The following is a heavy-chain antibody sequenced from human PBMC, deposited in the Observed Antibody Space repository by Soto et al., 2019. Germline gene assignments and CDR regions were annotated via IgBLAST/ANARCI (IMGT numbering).Heavy chain of an antibody. CDR1: GGTFSNYA. CDR3: ARDHGSWYIDY. Sequence: SVKVSWKASGGTFSNYAFNWVRQAPGQGLEWMGGIIPVIDTADYAQKFQGRVTMTRDTSTSTVYMELSSLRSEDTAVYYCARDHGSWYIDYWGQGTLVTVSS. V-gene: IGHV1-69*05. J-gene: IGHJ4*02. D-gene: IGHD6-13*01. CDR2: IIPVIDTA.